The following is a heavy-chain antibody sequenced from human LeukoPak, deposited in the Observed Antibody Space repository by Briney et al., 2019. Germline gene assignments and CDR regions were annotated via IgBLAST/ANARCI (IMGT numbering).Heavy chain of an antibody. D-gene: IGHD3-10*01. CDR2: IYGSGTT. CDR3: ARSSGNYFDY. J-gene: IGHJ4*02. V-gene: IGHV4-59*01. Sequence: PSETLSLTCTVSGGSISSYYWSWIRQPPGKGLEWIGYIYGSGTTNYSPSVKSRVTISVDTSKTQFSLKLSSVTAADTAVYYCARSSGNYFDYWGQGALVTVSS. CDR1: GGSISSYY.